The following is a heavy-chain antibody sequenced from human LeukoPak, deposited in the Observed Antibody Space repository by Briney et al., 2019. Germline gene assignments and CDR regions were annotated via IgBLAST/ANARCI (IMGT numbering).Heavy chain of an antibody. J-gene: IGHJ4*02. Sequence: PGGSLRLSCAASGFTFSNAWMSWVRQAPGKGLEWVGRIKDKTDGGTTDYAAPVKGRFTISRDDSKNTLYLQMNSLKTEDTAVYYCTTADGGYDFWRADYFDYWGQGTLVTFSS. CDR2: IKDKTDGGTT. D-gene: IGHD3-3*01. CDR3: TTADGGYDFWRADYFDY. CDR1: GFTFSNAW. V-gene: IGHV3-15*01.